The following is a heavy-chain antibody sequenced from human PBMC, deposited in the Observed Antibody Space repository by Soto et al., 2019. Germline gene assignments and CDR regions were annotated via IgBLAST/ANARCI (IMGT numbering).Heavy chain of an antibody. J-gene: IGHJ4*02. CDR1: GYXFTSYL. CDR2: IYHGDSDT. Sequence: PXEXLKIYCKCAGYXFTSYLLVWVRHMPGKGLEWMGIIYHGDSDTRYSPSFQGKVTISAAKSIRNAYLQWSRLKASETAMYYCARHSNAYCGGACPLDYWGQGTLLTVS. V-gene: IGHV5-51*01. CDR3: ARHSNAYCGGACPLDY. D-gene: IGHD2-21*01.